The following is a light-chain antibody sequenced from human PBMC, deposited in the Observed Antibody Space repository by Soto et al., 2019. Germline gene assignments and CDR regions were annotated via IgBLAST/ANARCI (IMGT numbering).Light chain of an antibody. J-gene: IGLJ1*01. CDR1: SSDVGDYNY. CDR3: CSYAGSYTFYV. V-gene: IGLV2-11*01. Sequence: QSALTQPRSVSGSPGQSVTISCFGTSSDVGDYNYVSWCQQHPGKAPKLMIYDVSKRPSGVPDRFSGSKSGNTASLTISGLQAEDEADYYCCSYAGSYTFYVFGTGTKLAVL. CDR2: DVS.